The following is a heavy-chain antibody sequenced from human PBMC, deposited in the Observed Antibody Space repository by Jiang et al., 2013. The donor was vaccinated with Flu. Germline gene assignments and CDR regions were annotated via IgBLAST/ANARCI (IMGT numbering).Heavy chain of an antibody. V-gene: IGHV3-23*01. CDR1: GFTFSSYA. CDR2: IGSSDGST. Sequence: RLSCAASGFTFSSYAMTWVRQAPGKGLQWVSCIGSSDGSTYYVDSVKGRFTISRDNSKNTLYLQMNSLRADDTAVYYCAKAGAGGCYHRTDYWGQGILVTVSS. J-gene: IGHJ4*02. D-gene: IGHD2-15*01. CDR3: AKAGAGGCYHRTDY.